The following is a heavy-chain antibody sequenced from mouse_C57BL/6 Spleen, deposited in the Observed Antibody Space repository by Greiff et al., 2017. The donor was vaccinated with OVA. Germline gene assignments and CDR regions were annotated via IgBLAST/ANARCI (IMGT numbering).Heavy chain of an antibody. CDR3: ARSRLEGYYFDY. CDR1: GYAFTTYL. Sequence: QVQLKESGAELVRPGTSVKVSCKASGYAFTTYLIEWVKQRPGQGLEWIGVINPGSGGTNYNEKFKGKATLTADKSSSTAYMQLSSLTSEDSAVYFCARSRLEGYYFDYWGQGTTLTVSS. CDR2: INPGSGGT. D-gene: IGHD3-2*02. J-gene: IGHJ2*01. V-gene: IGHV1-54*01.